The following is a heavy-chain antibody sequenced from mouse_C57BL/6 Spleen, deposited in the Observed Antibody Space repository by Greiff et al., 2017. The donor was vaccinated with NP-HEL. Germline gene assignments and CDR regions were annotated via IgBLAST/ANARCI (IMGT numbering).Heavy chain of an antibody. D-gene: IGHD3-2*02. CDR3: ARVLDSSGYSFAY. Sequence: EVKLVESEGGLVQPGSSMKLSCTASGFTFSDYYMAWVRQLPEKGLEWVANINYDGSSTYYLDSLKSRFIISRDNAKNILYLQMSSLKSEDTATYYCARVLDSSGYSFAYWGQGTLVTVSA. CDR2: INYDGSST. CDR1: GFTFSDYY. V-gene: IGHV5-16*01. J-gene: IGHJ3*01.